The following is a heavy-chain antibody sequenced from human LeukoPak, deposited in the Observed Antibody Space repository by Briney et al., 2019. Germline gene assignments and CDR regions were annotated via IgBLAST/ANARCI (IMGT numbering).Heavy chain of an antibody. Sequence: GGSLRLSCVASGFTFSSYWMSWVRQAPGKGLEWVANIKRDGADKYFVDSVKGRFTISRDNVKNSLFLQMNSLRAEDTAMYYCARRYSYGYFDCWGQGTLVTVPS. J-gene: IGHJ4*02. CDR1: GFTFSSYW. CDR3: ARRYSYGYFDC. CDR2: IKRDGADK. D-gene: IGHD5-18*01. V-gene: IGHV3-7*01.